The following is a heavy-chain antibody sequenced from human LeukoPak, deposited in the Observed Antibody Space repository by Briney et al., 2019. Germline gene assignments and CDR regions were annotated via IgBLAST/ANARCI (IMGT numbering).Heavy chain of an antibody. J-gene: IGHJ4*02. CDR1: GFTFSSYG. CDR2: ISGSGGST. CDR3: ARIPSSSWENDY. Sequence: PGGSLRLSCAASGFTFSSYGMSWVRQAPGKGLEWVSAISGSGGSTYYADSVKGRFTISRDNSKNTLYLQMNSLRAEDTAVYYCARIPSSSWENDYWGQGTLVTVSS. V-gene: IGHV3-23*01. D-gene: IGHD6-13*01.